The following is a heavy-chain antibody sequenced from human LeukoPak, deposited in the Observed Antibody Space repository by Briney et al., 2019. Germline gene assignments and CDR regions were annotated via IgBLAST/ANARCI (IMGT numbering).Heavy chain of an antibody. J-gene: IGHJ4*02. V-gene: IGHV1-69*04. CDR2: IIPILGIA. CDR3: ARGIFNYYYDSSGYYAGKFDY. D-gene: IGHD3-22*01. Sequence: ASVKVSCKASGGTFSSYAISWVRQAPGQGLEWMGRIIPILGIANYAQKFQGRVTITADKSTSTAYMELSSLRSEDTAVYYCARGIFNYYYDSSGYYAGKFDYWGQGTLVTVSS. CDR1: GGTFSSYA.